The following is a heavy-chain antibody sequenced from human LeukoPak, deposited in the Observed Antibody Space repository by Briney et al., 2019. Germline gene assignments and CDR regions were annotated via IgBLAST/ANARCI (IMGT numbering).Heavy chain of an antibody. CDR1: GYTFTGYY. D-gene: IGHD1-1*01. V-gene: IGHV1-2*04. Sequence: ASVKVSCKASGYTFTGYYMHWVRQAPGQGLEWKGWINPNSGGTNYAQKFQGWVTMTRDTSISTAYMELSRLRSDDTAVYYCACSTTGTTWGLYGMDVWGKGTTVTVSS. CDR2: INPNSGGT. CDR3: ACSTTGTTWGLYGMDV. J-gene: IGHJ6*04.